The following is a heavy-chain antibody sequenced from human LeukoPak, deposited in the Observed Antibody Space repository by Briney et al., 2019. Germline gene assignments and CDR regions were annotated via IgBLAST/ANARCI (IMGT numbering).Heavy chain of an antibody. Sequence: SETLSLTCAVYGGSFSGYYWSWIRQPPGKGLEWIGEINHSGSTNYNPSLKRRVTISVDTSKNQFSLKLSSVTAADTAVYYCARDSIAVAGTRGFDYWGQGTLVTVSS. J-gene: IGHJ4*02. CDR2: INHSGST. CDR1: GGSFSGYY. D-gene: IGHD6-19*01. V-gene: IGHV4-34*01. CDR3: ARDSIAVAGTRGFDY.